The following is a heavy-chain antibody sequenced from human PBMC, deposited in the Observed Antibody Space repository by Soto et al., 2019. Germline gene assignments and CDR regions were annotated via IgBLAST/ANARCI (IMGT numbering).Heavy chain of an antibody. Sequence: SETLSLTCAVSGGSISSSNWWSWVRQPPGKGLEWIGEIYHSGSTNYNPSLKSRVTISVDKSKNQFSLKLSSVTAADTAVYYCATPGAYYYGSGSYYNVYSIWGQGTLVTVSS. J-gene: IGHJ4*02. CDR2: IYHSGST. D-gene: IGHD3-10*01. V-gene: IGHV4-4*02. CDR3: ATPGAYYYGSGSYYNVYSI. CDR1: GGSISSSNW.